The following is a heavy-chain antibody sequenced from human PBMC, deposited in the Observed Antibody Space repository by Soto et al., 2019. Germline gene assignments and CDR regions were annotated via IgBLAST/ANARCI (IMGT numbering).Heavy chain of an antibody. V-gene: IGHV4-59*01. CDR3: ARAYGGYADY. D-gene: IGHD5-12*01. Sequence: QVQLQESGPGLVKPSETLSLTCTVSGGSISSYYWSWIRQPPGKGLEWIGYIYYSGSTNYNPSLESPVTISVDTSNNPFSLKLRSVTGADTAVYYCARAYGGYADYWGQGALVTVSS. CDR1: GGSISSYY. J-gene: IGHJ4*02. CDR2: IYYSGST.